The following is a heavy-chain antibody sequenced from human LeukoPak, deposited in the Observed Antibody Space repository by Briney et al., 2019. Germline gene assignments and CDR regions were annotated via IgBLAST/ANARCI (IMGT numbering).Heavy chain of an antibody. CDR3: IYPCTLDF. J-gene: IGHJ4*02. CDR1: GFTVSSNY. CDR2: IYSGGST. D-gene: IGHD5-12*01. V-gene: IGHV3-53*01. Sequence: PGGSLSLSCAASGFTVSSNYMNWVRQAPGKGLEWVSVIYSGGSTNYADSMKGRFTISRDNSKNTLFLQMNSLRAEDTAIYYCIYPCTLDFWGQGTLVTVSS.